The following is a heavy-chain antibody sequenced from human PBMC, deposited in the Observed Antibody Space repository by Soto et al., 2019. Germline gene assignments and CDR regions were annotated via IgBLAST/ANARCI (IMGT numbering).Heavy chain of an antibody. Sequence: ASLKVSCKASGYTFTGDYMHCARQAHGQGLEWMGWINPNSGGTNYAQKFQGRVTMTRDTSISTAYMELSRLRSDDTDVYYCARDQSYYDSSGYYFWGQGTLVTVSS. CDR1: GYTFTGDY. CDR3: ARDQSYYDSSGYYF. J-gene: IGHJ4*02. D-gene: IGHD3-22*01. V-gene: IGHV1-2*02. CDR2: INPNSGGT.